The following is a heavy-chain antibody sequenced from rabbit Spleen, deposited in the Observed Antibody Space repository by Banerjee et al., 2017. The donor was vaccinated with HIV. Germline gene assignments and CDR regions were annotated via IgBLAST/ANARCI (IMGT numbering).Heavy chain of an antibody. J-gene: IGHJ6*01. CDR1: GISFGFSDY. D-gene: IGHD1-1*01. V-gene: IGHV1S40*01. Sequence: QSLEESGGGLVQPEGSLTLTCTASGISFGFSDYLCWVRQAPGKGLEWIACIDAGSSDFTYHASWARGRFTISKTSPTTVTLQATSLTAADTATYFCARDSSTSFSSYGMDLWGPGTLVTVS. CDR2: IDAGSSDFT. CDR3: ARDSSTSFSSYGMDL.